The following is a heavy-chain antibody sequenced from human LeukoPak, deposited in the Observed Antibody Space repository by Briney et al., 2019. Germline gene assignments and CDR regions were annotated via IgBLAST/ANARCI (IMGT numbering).Heavy chain of an antibody. CDR3: ARGLWFGES. V-gene: IGHV1-18*01. CDR1: GYTFTSYG. J-gene: IGHJ4*02. Sequence: ASVKVSCKASGYTFTSYGINWVRQAPGQGLEWMGWISGYNGNANYAQKLQGRVTMTRDMSTSTVYMELSSLRSEDTAVYYCARGLWFGESWGQGTLVTVSS. CDR2: ISGYNGNA. D-gene: IGHD3-10*01.